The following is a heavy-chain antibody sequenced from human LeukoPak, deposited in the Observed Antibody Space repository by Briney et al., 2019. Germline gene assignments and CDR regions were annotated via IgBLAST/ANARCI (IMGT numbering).Heavy chain of an antibody. V-gene: IGHV1-69*04. J-gene: IGHJ4*02. Sequence: SVKVSCKASGGTFSSYAISWVRQAPGQGLEWMGRMIPILGIANYAQKFQGRVTITADKSTSTAYMELSSLRSEDTAVYYCATELDYYYDSSGYYYFDYWGQGTLVTVSS. CDR1: GGTFSSYA. CDR2: MIPILGIA. D-gene: IGHD3-22*01. CDR3: ATELDYYYDSSGYYYFDY.